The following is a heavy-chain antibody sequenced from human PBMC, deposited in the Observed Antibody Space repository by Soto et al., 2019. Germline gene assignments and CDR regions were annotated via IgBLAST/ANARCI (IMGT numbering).Heavy chain of an antibody. J-gene: IGHJ4*02. CDR3: ARQGYRRYGIVGATRWFPDY. V-gene: IGHV3-74*01. Sequence: PGGSLRLSCAASGFTFSSYWMHWVRQAPGKGLVWVSRINSDGSSTSYADSVKGRFTISRDNAKNTLYLQMNSLRAEDTAVYYCARQGYRRYGIVGATRWFPDYWGQGTLVTVSS. D-gene: IGHD1-26*01. CDR2: INSDGSST. CDR1: GFTFSSYW.